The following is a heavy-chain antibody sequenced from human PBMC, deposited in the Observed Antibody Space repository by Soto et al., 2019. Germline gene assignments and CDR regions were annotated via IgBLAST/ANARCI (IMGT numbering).Heavy chain of an antibody. CDR1: GFTFSSYT. J-gene: IGHJ3*02. CDR3: ARDVRGRGWFLDAFDI. V-gene: IGHV3-21*01. CDR2: VSSSSRYI. D-gene: IGHD6-19*01. Sequence: EVQLVESGGGLVKPGGSLRLSCAASGFTFSSYTLNWVRQAPGKGLEWVSSVSSSSRYIYYADSVKGRFTISRDNAKNSLYLQMNSLRAEDTAVYYCARDVRGRGWFLDAFDIWGQGTMVTVSS.